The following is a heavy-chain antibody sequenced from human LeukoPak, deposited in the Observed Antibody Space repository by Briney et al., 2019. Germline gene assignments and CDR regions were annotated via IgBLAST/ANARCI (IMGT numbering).Heavy chain of an antibody. CDR3: VRDSSGTPAFDI. D-gene: IGHD6-25*01. CDR1: GYSISSDYY. J-gene: IGHJ3*02. V-gene: IGHV4-38-2*02. Sequence: PSETLSFTCTVSGYSISSDYYWGWIRQSPGKGLEWIGSVYYSGSNLDNPSLKSRVFISVDTSKNHVSLRLSSVTAADTAVYYCVRDSSGTPAFDIWGQGTMVTVSS. CDR2: VYYSGSN.